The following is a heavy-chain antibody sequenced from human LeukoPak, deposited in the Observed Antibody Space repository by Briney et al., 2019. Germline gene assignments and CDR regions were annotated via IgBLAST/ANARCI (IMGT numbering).Heavy chain of an antibody. CDR2: ISSSSSYI. D-gene: IGHD1-26*01. CDR3: ARVWGVGATLGVFDI. CDR1: GFTISSYS. V-gene: IGHV3-21*01. J-gene: IGHJ3*02. Sequence: GESLRLSCAAAGFTISSYSMNWVRQAPGKGLEWVSSISSSSSYIFYADSMKGRFTISRDNAKNSLYLQMNSLRAEDTAAYYCARVWGVGATLGVFDIWGQGTMVTVSS.